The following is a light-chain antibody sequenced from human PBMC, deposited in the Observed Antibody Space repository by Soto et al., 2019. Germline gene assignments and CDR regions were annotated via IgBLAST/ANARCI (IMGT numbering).Light chain of an antibody. CDR1: SSDVGSYNY. CDR3: SSYTTDSTPYV. J-gene: IGLJ1*01. CDR2: AVS. V-gene: IGLV2-14*01. Sequence: QSALTQPASVSGSPGQSITISCTGTSSDVGSYNYVSWYQQHPGKAPKLMIYAVSRRPSGISDRFFGSKSGNTASLTISGLQAEDEADYYCSSYTTDSTPYVFGTGTTVTVL.